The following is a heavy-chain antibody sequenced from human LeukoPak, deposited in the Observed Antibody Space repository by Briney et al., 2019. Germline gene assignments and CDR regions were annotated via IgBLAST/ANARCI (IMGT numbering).Heavy chain of an antibody. V-gene: IGHV3-21*01. J-gene: IGHJ3*02. CDR3: ARDQAAAAVFWGDAFDI. CDR2: ISSSSSYI. CDR1: GFTFSSYS. Sequence: GGSLRLSCAASGFTFSSYSMNWVRQAPGKGLEWVSSISSSSSYIYYADSVKGRFTISRDNAKNSLYLQMNSLRAEDTAVYYCARDQAAAAVFWGDAFDIWGQGTMVTVSS. D-gene: IGHD6-13*01.